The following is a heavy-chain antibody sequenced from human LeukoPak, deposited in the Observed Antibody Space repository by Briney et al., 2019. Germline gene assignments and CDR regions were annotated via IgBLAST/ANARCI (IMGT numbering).Heavy chain of an antibody. CDR1: GFTFSDYY. V-gene: IGHV3-11*01. Sequence: GGSLRLTCAASGFTFSDYYMSWIRQAPGKGLEWVSYISSSGSSIYYADSVKGRFTISRDNAKNSLYLQMNSLRAEDTAVYYCARDEGQYYYDSSPEGMDVWGQGTTVTVSS. J-gene: IGHJ6*02. CDR2: ISSSGSSI. D-gene: IGHD3-22*01. CDR3: ARDEGQYYYDSSPEGMDV.